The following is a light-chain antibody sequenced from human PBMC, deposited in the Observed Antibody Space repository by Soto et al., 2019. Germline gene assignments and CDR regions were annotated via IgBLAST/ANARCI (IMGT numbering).Light chain of an antibody. CDR3: QQRNSWWT. Sequence: EIVLTQSPATLSLSPGERATLSCRASQSVSTSLAWYQQKPGQAPRLLISDASNRAAGIPARFSGSGSGTDFTITISSLEPEDFAVYYCQQRNSWWTFGQGTKVEIK. CDR2: DAS. V-gene: IGKV3-11*01. J-gene: IGKJ1*01. CDR1: QSVSTS.